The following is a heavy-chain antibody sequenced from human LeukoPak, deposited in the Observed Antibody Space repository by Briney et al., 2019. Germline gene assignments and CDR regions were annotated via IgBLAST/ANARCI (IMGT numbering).Heavy chain of an antibody. V-gene: IGHV1-69*05. J-gene: IGHJ4*02. D-gene: IGHD5-12*01. CDR1: GGTFSSYA. CDR2: IIPIFGTA. Sequence: SVKVSCKASGGTFSSYAISWVRQAPGQGLEWMGRIIPIFGTANHAQKFQGRVTITTDESTSTAYMELSSLRSEDTAVYYCATENSYEPNYFDYWGQGTLVTVSS. CDR3: ATENSYEPNYFDY.